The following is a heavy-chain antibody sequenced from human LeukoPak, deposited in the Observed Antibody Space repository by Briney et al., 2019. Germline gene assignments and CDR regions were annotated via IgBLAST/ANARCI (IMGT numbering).Heavy chain of an antibody. Sequence: RPSETLSLTCTVSGGSISSYYWSWIRQPAGKGLEWIGHMYTSGTTNYNPSLKSRVTISVDKSKNQFSLKLSSVTAADTAVYYCAGDGDRTSWCYYWGQGTLVTVSS. CDR2: MYTSGTT. D-gene: IGHD2-2*01. V-gene: IGHV4-4*07. CDR1: GGSISSYY. J-gene: IGHJ4*02. CDR3: AGDGDRTSWCYY.